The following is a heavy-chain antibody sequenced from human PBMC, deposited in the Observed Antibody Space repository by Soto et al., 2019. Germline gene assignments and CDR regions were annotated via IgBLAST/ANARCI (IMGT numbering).Heavy chain of an antibody. J-gene: IGHJ4*02. CDR1: GFIFNEYG. CDR3: ARWGCSGSNCNLNQRSFDL. D-gene: IGHD2-15*01. V-gene: IGHV3-33*01. CDR2: IWYDGSNK. Sequence: GESLKISCAASGFIFNEYGMHWVRQAPGKGLEWVAVIWYDGSNKYYADSVRGRFTFSRDNSRNTMSLQMNSLRVEDTAIYYCARWGCSGSNCNLNQRSFDLWGQGTLVTVSS.